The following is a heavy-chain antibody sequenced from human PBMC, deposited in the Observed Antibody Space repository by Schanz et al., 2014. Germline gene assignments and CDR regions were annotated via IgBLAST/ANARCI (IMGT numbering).Heavy chain of an antibody. J-gene: IGHJ4*02. CDR1: GFSLDIFA. CDR2: FNDGGVNK. CDR3: AKSQGSSFDA. Sequence: EVHLLESGGGLVEPGGSLRLSCATSGFSLDIFAVSWVRQAPGKGLEWVSSFNDGGVNKYYADSVKGGFTISSDNPKSTLYLQMSSLRAEDTAVYYCAKSQGSSFDAWGQGTLVTVSS. V-gene: IGHV3-23*01. D-gene: IGHD6-13*01.